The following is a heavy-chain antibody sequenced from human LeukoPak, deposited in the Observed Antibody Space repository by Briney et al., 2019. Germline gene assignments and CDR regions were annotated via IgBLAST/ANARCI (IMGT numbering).Heavy chain of an antibody. D-gene: IGHD2-2*01. CDR3: ARGPDIVVVPAANSWFDP. Sequence: SQTLSLTCTVSGGSISSGSYYWSWIRQPAGKGLEWIGRIYTSGSTNYNPSLKSRVTISVDTPKNQFSLKLSSVTAADTAVYYCARGPDIVVVPAANSWFDPWGQGTLVTVSS. V-gene: IGHV4-61*02. J-gene: IGHJ5*02. CDR2: IYTSGST. CDR1: GGSISSGSYY.